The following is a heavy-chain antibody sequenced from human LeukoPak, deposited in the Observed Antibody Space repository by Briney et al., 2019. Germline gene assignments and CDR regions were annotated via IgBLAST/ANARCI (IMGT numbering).Heavy chain of an antibody. D-gene: IGHD3-22*01. J-gene: IGHJ3*02. Sequence: PGGSLRLSCAASGFTFSSYAMNWVRQAPGKGLEWVSSISSSSSYIYYADSVKGRFTISRDNAKNSLYLQMNSLRAEDTAVYYCARDPHYYDSSAVRAFDIWGQGTMVTVSS. CDR2: ISSSSSYI. CDR1: GFTFSSYA. V-gene: IGHV3-21*01. CDR3: ARDPHYYDSSAVRAFDI.